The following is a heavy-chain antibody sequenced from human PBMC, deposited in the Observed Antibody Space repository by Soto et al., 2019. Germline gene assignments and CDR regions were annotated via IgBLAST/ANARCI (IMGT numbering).Heavy chain of an antibody. CDR1: GGTFSSYA. D-gene: IGHD6-13*01. J-gene: IGHJ4*02. Sequence: GGTFSSYAISWVRQAPGQGLEWMGGIIPIFGTASYAQKFQGRVTITADESTSIAYMELSSLRSEDTAVYYCASGGGSSSRGYYFDYWGQGTLVTVSS. CDR2: IIPIFGTA. CDR3: ASGGGSSSRGYYFDY. V-gene: IGHV1-69*01.